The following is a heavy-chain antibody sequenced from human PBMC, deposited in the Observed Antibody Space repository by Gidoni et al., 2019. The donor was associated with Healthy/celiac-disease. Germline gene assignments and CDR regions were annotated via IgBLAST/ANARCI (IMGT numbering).Heavy chain of an antibody. V-gene: IGHV3-30*18. Sequence: QVQLVESGGGVVQPGRSLRLSCAASGFTFSSYGMHRVRQAPGKGLEWVAVISYDGSNKYYADSVKGRFTISRDNSKNTLYLQMNSLRAEDTAVYYCAKDGAPRQQLEDAFDIWGQGTMVTVSS. CDR3: AKDGAPRQQLEDAFDI. D-gene: IGHD6-13*01. J-gene: IGHJ3*02. CDR2: ISYDGSNK. CDR1: GFTFSSYG.